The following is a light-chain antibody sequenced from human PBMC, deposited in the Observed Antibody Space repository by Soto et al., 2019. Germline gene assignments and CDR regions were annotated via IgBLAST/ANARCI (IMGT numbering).Light chain of an antibody. CDR2: AAS. J-gene: IGKJ3*01. V-gene: IGKV1-9*01. CDR3: QQLSSFPLT. Sequence: DIQLTQSPSFLSASVGDRVTITCRASQGISSYLGWYQQKPGKAPKLLIYAASTLQSGVPSRFRGSGSGTEFTLRISSLQHEDLATYYCQQLSSFPLTFGPGNKLDIK. CDR1: QGISSY.